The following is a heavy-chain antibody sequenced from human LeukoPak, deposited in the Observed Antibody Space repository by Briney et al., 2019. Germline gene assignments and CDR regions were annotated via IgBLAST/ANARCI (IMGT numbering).Heavy chain of an antibody. V-gene: IGHV1-18*04. CDR3: ARGAAAGTPVDY. CDR2: ISAYNGNT. J-gene: IGHJ4*02. D-gene: IGHD6-13*01. CDR1: GYTFTSYG. Sequence: ASVKVSCKASGYTFTSYGISWVRQAPGQGLKWMGWISAYNGNTNYAQKLQGRATMTTDTSTSTAYMELRSLRSDDTAVYYCARGAAAGTPVDYWGQGTLVTVSS.